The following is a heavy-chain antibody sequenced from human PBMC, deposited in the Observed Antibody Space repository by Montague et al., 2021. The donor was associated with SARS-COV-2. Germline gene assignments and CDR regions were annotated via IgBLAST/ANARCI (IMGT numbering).Heavy chain of an antibody. D-gene: IGHD3-3*01. V-gene: IGHV4-61*01. CDR2: IYYSGST. CDR1: GGSVSSGSYY. Sequence: SETLSLTCIVSGGSVSSGSYYWIWIRQPPGKGLEWIGYIYYSGSTNYXPSLKSRVTISVDTSKNQFSLKLSSVTAADTAVYYCARDPWRTTIFGVVTRYGMDVWGQGTTVTVSS. CDR3: ARDPWRTTIFGVVTRYGMDV. J-gene: IGHJ6*02.